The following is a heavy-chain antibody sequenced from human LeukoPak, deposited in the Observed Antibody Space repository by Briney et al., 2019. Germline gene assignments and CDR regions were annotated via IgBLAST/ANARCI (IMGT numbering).Heavy chain of an antibody. V-gene: IGHV3-23*01. J-gene: IGHJ4*02. CDR1: GFTLRNFA. CDR2: ISVSGGST. Sequence: QPGGSLRLSCEDSGFTLRNFAVNWVRQAPGKGLEWVSVISVSGGSTHYAASVKGRFTISRDNSKNTLYLQMNSLRAEDTAVYYCARSLSTAATAAGYWGQGTLVTVSS. CDR3: ARSLSTAATAAGY. D-gene: IGHD6-13*01.